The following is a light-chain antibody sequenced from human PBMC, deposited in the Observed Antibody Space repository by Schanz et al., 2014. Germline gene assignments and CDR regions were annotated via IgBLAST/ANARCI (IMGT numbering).Light chain of an antibody. CDR2: AAS. Sequence: DIQMTQSPSSLSASVGDRVTITCRASQGISNYLAWYQQKPGKVPKLLIYAASTLQSGVPSRFSGSGFGTDFTLNISSLQPEDVGTYYCQNYNSALATFGQGTKVEVK. CDR1: QGISNY. V-gene: IGKV1-27*01. CDR3: QNYNSALAT. J-gene: IGKJ1*01.